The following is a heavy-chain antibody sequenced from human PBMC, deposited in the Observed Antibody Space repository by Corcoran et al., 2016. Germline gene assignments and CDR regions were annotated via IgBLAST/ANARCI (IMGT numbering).Heavy chain of an antibody. J-gene: IGHJ4*02. CDR1: GYSFTSYW. Sequence: EVQLVQSGAEVKKPGESLKISCKGSGYSFTSYWIGWVRQMPGKGLEWMGIIYPGDSDTRYSPSFQGQVTISADKSISPAYLQWSSLKASDTAMYYCARRYCSSTSCYLGRGYYFDYWGQGTLVTVSS. CDR2: IYPGDSDT. CDR3: ARRYCSSTSCYLGRGYYFDY. D-gene: IGHD2-2*01. V-gene: IGHV5-51*01.